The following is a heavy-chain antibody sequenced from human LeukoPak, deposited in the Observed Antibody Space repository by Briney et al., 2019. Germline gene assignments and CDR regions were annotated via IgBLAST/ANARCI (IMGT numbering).Heavy chain of an antibody. V-gene: IGHV4-39*02. CDR3: ARERTMVGGADI. CDR2: IYYSGST. D-gene: IGHD2-21*01. Sequence: SETLSLTCTVSGGSISSSYYWGWIRQPPGKGLEWIGSIYYSGSTYYNPSLKSRVTISVDTSKNQFSLKLSSVTAADTAVYYCARERTMVGGADIWGQGTKVTVSS. CDR1: GGSISSSYY. J-gene: IGHJ3*02.